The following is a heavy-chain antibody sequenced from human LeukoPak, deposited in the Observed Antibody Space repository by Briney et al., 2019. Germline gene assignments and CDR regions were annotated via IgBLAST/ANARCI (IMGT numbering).Heavy chain of an antibody. D-gene: IGHD7-27*01. J-gene: IGHJ6*03. V-gene: IGHV4-34*01. CDR1: GGSISSYY. CDR2: INHSGST. Sequence: PSETLSLTCTVSGGSISSYYWSWIRQPPGKGLEWIGEINHSGSTNYNPSLKSRVTISVDTSKNQFSLKLRSVTAADTAVYYCARGQRLGYYYYYMDVWGKGTTVTVSS. CDR3: ARGQRLGYYYYYMDV.